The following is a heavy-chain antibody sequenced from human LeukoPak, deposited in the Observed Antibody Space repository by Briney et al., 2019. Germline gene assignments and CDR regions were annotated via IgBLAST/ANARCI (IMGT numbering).Heavy chain of an antibody. CDR2: FDYEDGET. V-gene: IGHV1-24*01. J-gene: IGHJ4*02. Sequence: GASVKVSCKVSGYTLTELSMHWVRQAPGKGLEWMGGFDYEDGETIYAQKFRGRVTMTEDTSTDTASMELSSLRSEDTAVYYCAAILGSSDFDYWGQGTLVIVSS. CDR3: AAILGSSDFDY. D-gene: IGHD6-13*01. CDR1: GYTLTELS.